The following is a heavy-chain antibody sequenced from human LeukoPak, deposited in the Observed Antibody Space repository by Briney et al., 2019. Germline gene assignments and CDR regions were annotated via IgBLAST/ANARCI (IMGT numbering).Heavy chain of an antibody. CDR3: ASPHCSGGSCYVWDAFDI. V-gene: IGHV3-53*01. Sequence: GGSLRLSCAASGFTVSSNYMSWVRQAPGKGLEWVSVIYSGGSTYYADSVKGRFTISRDNSKNTLYLQMNSLRAEDTAVYYCASPHCSGGSCYVWDAFDIWGQGTMVTVSS. D-gene: IGHD2-15*01. CDR2: IYSGGST. CDR1: GFTVSSNY. J-gene: IGHJ3*02.